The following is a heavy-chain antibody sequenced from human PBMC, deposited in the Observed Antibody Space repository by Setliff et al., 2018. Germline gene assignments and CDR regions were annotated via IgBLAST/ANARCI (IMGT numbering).Heavy chain of an antibody. J-gene: IGHJ4*02. CDR1: GRSFSGYF. CDR3: ARGRYYGSGSYSL. D-gene: IGHD3-10*01. Sequence: SETLSLTCDVFGRSFSGYFWAWIRQSPGKGLEWIGDVNDSGSANYKPSLKSRLTISRDTSKNQLSLNLSSVTAADTAVYYCARGRYYGSGSYSLWGQGTLVTVS. CDR2: VNDSGSA. V-gene: IGHV4-34*01.